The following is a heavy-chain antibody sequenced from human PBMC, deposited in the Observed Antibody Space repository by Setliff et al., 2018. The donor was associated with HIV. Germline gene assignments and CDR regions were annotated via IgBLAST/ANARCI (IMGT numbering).Heavy chain of an antibody. CDR3: ARDRFCSRGSCYEPNWFDP. V-gene: IGHV1-69*13. J-gene: IGHJ5*02. Sequence: SVKVSCKASGGNFSTYGISWVRQAPGQGLEWMGGIIPLFNKSNNAQKFQVRVTITADESTSTAYMELKSLRSEDSAVYYCARDRFCSRGSCYEPNWFDPWGQGTLVTV. D-gene: IGHD2-15*01. CDR2: IIPLFNKS. CDR1: GGNFSTYG.